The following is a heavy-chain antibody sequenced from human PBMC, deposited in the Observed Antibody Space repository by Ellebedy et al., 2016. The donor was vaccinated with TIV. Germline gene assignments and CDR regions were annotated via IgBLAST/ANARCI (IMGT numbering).Heavy chain of an antibody. CDR2: ISWNSGSI. J-gene: IGHJ4*02. Sequence: SLKISXAASGFTFDDYAMHWVRQAPGKGLEWVSGISWNSGSIGYADSVKGRFTISRDNAKNSLYLQMNSLRAEDTALYYCAKDTQLSPNYDSSYDYWGQGTLVTVSS. CDR1: GFTFDDYA. CDR3: AKDTQLSPNYDSSYDY. D-gene: IGHD3-22*01. V-gene: IGHV3-9*01.